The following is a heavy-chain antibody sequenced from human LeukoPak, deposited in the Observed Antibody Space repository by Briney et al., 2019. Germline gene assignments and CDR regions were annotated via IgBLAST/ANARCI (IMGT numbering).Heavy chain of an antibody. J-gene: IGHJ5*02. CDR1: GFTFSSYS. CDR3: ARVRSRDWFDP. CDR2: ISSSSSTI. V-gene: IGHV3-48*01. D-gene: IGHD2-21*01. Sequence: GGSLRLSCAASGFTFSSYSMNWVRQAPGKGLEWVSYISSSSSTIYYADSVKGRFTIPRDNAKNSLYLQMNSLRAEDTAVCYCARVRSRDWFDPWGQGTLVTVSS.